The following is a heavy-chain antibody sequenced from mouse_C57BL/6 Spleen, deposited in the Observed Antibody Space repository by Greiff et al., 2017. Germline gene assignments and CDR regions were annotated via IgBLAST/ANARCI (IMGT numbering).Heavy chain of an antibody. CDR3: ARGTSTMVTTSYYYAMDY. V-gene: IGHV5-6*01. CDR1: GFPFSSYG. J-gene: IGHJ4*01. Sequence: EVQLQQSGGDLVKPGGSLKLSCAASGFPFSSYGMSWVRQTPDKRLEWVATISSGGSYTYYPDSVKGRFTISRDNAKNTLYLQMSSLKSEDTAMYDGARGTSTMVTTSYYYAMDYWGQGTSVTVSS. D-gene: IGHD2-2*01. CDR2: ISSGGSYT.